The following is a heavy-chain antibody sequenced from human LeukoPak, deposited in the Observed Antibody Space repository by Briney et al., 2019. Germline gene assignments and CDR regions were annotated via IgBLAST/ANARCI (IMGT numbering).Heavy chain of an antibody. D-gene: IGHD7-27*01. CDR2: ITSDGSIT. V-gene: IGHV3-74*01. CDR3: ARARWGERPFDP. J-gene: IGHJ3*01. CDR1: GFVFNNFW. Sequence: GGSLRLSCAASGFVFNNFWMHWVRQVPGKRPEWLAHITSDGSITNYADSVTGRFRISRDNARNTVSLQMNNLRVDDTAVYFLARARWGERPFDPWGQGKMVTVSS.